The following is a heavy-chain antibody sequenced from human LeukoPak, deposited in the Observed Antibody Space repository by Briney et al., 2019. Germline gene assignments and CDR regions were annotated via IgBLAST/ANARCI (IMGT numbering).Heavy chain of an antibody. CDR3: TRGSYDVLTGYSTLGEY. CDR2: IYYSGST. D-gene: IGHD3-9*01. Sequence: MSSETLSLTCTVSGGTISSYYWNWIRQPPGKGLEWIGNIYYSGSTYYNPSLKSRLTISLDTSQRHFSLRLSSVTAADTASYYCTRGSYDVLTGYSTLGEYWGQGTLVTVSS. J-gene: IGHJ4*02. CDR1: GGTISSYY. V-gene: IGHV4-59*04.